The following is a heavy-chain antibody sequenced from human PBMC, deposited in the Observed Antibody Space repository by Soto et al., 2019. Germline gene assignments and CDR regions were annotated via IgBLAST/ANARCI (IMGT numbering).Heavy chain of an antibody. CDR3: ARGAYDSSGYYRFDY. Sequence: ASVKVSCKASGYTFSNFAMHWVRQAPGQRLKWMGWINPNSGGTNYAQKFQGWVTMTRDTSISTAYMELSRLRSDDTAVYYCARGAYDSSGYYRFDYWGQGTLVTVSS. CDR1: GYTFSNFA. V-gene: IGHV1-2*04. D-gene: IGHD3-22*01. J-gene: IGHJ4*02. CDR2: INPNSGGT.